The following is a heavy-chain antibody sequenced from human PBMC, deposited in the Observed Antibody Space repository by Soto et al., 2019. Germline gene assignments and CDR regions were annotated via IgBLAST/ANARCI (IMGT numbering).Heavy chain of an antibody. CDR3: ARAHLSHILIGRYFDL. V-gene: IGHV1-8*01. CDR2: MNPNSGNT. CDR1: GYTFTSYD. Sequence: QVQLVQSGAEVKKPGASVKVSCKDSGYTFTSYDINWVRQATGQGLEWMGWMNPNSGNTGYAQKFQGRVTMTRNTSISTSYMELSSLRSEDTAVYFCARAHLSHILIGRYFDLWGRGTLATVSS. J-gene: IGHJ2*01.